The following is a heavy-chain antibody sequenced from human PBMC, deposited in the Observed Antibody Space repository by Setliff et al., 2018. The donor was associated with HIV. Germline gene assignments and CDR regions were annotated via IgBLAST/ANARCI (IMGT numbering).Heavy chain of an antibody. CDR3: AKDVSPGQDIVVVTATDY. V-gene: IGHV3-30*02. Sequence: GVLRLSCAASGFTFSSYVMHWVRQAPGKGLEWVTFIRYDGYDKYYADSVKGRFTISRDNSKNTLFLQMNSLRVEDTAVYYCAKDVSPGQDIVVVTATDYWGQGTLVTVSS. D-gene: IGHD2-21*02. CDR1: GFTFSSYV. CDR2: IRYDGYDK. J-gene: IGHJ4*02.